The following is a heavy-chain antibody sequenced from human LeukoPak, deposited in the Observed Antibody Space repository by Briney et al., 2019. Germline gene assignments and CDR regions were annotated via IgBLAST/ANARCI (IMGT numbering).Heavy chain of an antibody. CDR1: GFTFSSYE. Sequence: GGSLRLSCAASGFTFSSYEMNWVRQAPGKGLEWVSYISSSGSTMYYADSVKGRFTISRDNAKNSLYLQMNSLRAEDTAVYYCAELGINMIGGVWGKGTTVTISS. J-gene: IGHJ6*04. V-gene: IGHV3-48*03. CDR3: AELGINMIGGV. CDR2: ISSSGSTM. D-gene: IGHD3-10*02.